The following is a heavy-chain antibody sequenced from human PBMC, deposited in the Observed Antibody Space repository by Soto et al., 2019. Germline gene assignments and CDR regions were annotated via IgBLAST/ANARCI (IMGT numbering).Heavy chain of an antibody. V-gene: IGHV3-53*01. J-gene: IGHJ6*02. Sequence: ESGGGLIQPGGSLRLSCAASGFTVSSNYMSWVRQAPGKGLEWVSVIYSGGSTYYADSVKGRFTISRDNSKNTLYLQMNSLRAEDTAVYYCARDQRYYDSSGYYYYYYGMDVWGQGTTVTVSS. D-gene: IGHD3-22*01. CDR3: ARDQRYYDSSGYYYYYYGMDV. CDR2: IYSGGST. CDR1: GFTVSSNY.